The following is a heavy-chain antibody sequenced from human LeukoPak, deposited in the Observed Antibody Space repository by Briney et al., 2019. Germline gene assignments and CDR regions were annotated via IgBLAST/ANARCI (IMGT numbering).Heavy chain of an antibody. Sequence: PGESLKISCKGSGYSFTSYWIGWVRQMPGKGLEWMGIIYPGDSDTRYSPSFQGQVTISADKSISTAYLQWSGLKASDTAMYYCARDTGLGGYSYGGIDYWGQGTLLTVSS. V-gene: IGHV5-51*01. D-gene: IGHD5-12*01. CDR3: ARDTGLGGYSYGGIDY. J-gene: IGHJ4*02. CDR1: GYSFTSYW. CDR2: IYPGDSDT.